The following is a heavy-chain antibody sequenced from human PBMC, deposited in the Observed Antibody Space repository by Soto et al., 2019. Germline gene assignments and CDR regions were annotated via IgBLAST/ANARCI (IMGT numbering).Heavy chain of an antibody. J-gene: IGHJ4*02. V-gene: IGHV3-21*01. D-gene: IGHD6-25*01. CDR3: ARRRKRTYYFDY. Sequence: EVQLVESGGGLVKPGGSLRLSCAASGFTFSSYSMNWVRQAPGKGLEWVSSISSSSSYMYYADSVKGRFTISRDNAKNSLYLQMNSLRAEDTAVYYCARRRKRTYYFDYWGQGTLVTVSS. CDR2: ISSSSSYM. CDR1: GFTFSSYS.